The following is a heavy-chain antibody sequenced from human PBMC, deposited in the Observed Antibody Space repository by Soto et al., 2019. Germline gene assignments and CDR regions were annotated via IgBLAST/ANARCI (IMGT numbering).Heavy chain of an antibody. J-gene: IGHJ4*02. CDR1: GYTFTSYA. CDR2: INAGNGNT. D-gene: IGHD2-15*01. CDR3: ARVSVVVVAAFDY. Sequence: ASVKVSCKASGYTFTSYAMHWVRQAPGQRLEWMGWINAGNGNTKYSQKFQGRVTITRDTSASTAYMELSSLRSEDTAVYYCARVSVVVVAAFDYWGQGTLVTVSS. V-gene: IGHV1-3*01.